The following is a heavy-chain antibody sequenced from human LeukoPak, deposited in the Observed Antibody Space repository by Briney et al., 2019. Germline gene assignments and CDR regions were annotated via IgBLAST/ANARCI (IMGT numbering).Heavy chain of an antibody. Sequence: GGSLRLSCAASGLTFSDHYMDWVRQAPGKGLEWVGHSGNKANSGTTLYAASVKGRFTISRDDSKSSLYLQMNSLKIEDSAVYYCTRVPPTHFGMDVWGHGTTVTVSS. CDR2: SGNKANSGTT. J-gene: IGHJ6*02. V-gene: IGHV3-72*01. CDR1: GLTFSDHY. CDR3: TRVPPTHFGMDV.